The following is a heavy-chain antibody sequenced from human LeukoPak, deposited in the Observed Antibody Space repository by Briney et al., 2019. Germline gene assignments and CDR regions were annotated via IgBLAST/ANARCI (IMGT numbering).Heavy chain of an antibody. CDR1: GYTFTSYG. J-gene: IGHJ4*02. V-gene: IGHV1-18*01. CDR3: ARGSPWLLWFGESGESFDY. D-gene: IGHD3-10*01. Sequence: ASVKVSCKASGYTFTSYGISWVRQGPGQGLEWMGWISAYNGNTNYAQKLQGRVTMTTDTSTSTAYMELRSLRSDDTAVYYCARGSPWLLWFGESGESFDYWGQGTLVTVSS. CDR2: ISAYNGNT.